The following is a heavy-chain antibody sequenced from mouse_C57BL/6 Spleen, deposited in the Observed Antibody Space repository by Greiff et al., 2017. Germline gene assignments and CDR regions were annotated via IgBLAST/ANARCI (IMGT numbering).Heavy chain of an antibody. CDR1: GYSFTGYF. V-gene: IGHV1-37*01. D-gene: IGHD1-1*01. CDR2: INPYNGDT. CDR3: AREDYYGSSYEGVIYFDY. J-gene: IGHJ2*01. Sequence: VQLQQSGPELVKPGASVKISCKASGYSFTGYFMNWVKQSHGKSLEWIGRINPYNGDTFYNQKFKGKATLTVDNSSSTAHMELLSLTSEDFAVYYCAREDYYGSSYEGVIYFDYWGQGTTLTVSS.